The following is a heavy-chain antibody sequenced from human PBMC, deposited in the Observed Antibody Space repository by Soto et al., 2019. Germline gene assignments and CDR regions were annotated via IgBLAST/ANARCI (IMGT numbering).Heavy chain of an antibody. CDR1: GGTFSSYT. V-gene: IGHV1-69*02. D-gene: IGHD3-10*01. CDR2: IIPILGIA. CDR3: VRTSSNSGSYSDY. Sequence: VASVKVSCKASGGTFSSYTISWVRQAPGQGLEWMGRIIPILGIANYAQRFQGRVTITADKSTSTAYMELSSLRSEDTAVYYCVRTSSNSGSYSDYWGQGTLVTVSS. J-gene: IGHJ4*02.